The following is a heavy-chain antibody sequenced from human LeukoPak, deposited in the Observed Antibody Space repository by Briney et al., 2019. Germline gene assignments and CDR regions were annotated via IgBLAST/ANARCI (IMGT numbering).Heavy chain of an antibody. Sequence: GGSLRLSCAASGFTFSDYYMSWIRQAPGKGMEWVSYISSRDDTIYYADSVKGRFTISRDNSKNTLYLQMNSLRAEDTAVYYCAKNDRRGYSGYDYWYYYYYMDVWGKGTTVTVSS. CDR2: ISSRDDTI. V-gene: IGHV3-11*01. CDR1: GFTFSDYY. CDR3: AKNDRRGYSGYDYWYYYYYMDV. D-gene: IGHD5-12*01. J-gene: IGHJ6*03.